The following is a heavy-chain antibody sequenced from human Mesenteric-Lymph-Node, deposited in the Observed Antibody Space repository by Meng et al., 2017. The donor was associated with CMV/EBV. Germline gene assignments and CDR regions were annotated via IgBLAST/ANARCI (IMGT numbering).Heavy chain of an antibody. CDR2: ISDSASAI. CDR1: GFTFRSYE. V-gene: IGHV3-48*03. J-gene: IGHJ4*02. Sequence: GESLKISCAASGFTFRSYEMSWVRQAPGKGLEWVSYISDSASAIYYADSVKGRFSISRDNAKNSLYLQMNSLRAEDTAVYHCARIHPNTRAFFDFWGQGTLVTVSS. CDR3: ARIHPNTRAFFDF. D-gene: IGHD2-15*01.